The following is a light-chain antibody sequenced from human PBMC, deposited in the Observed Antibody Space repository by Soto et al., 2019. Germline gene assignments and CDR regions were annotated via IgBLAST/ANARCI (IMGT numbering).Light chain of an antibody. Sequence: QSVLTQPRSVSGSPGQSATISCTGTANDVGGHNYVSWYQQHPGEAPKLLIYDVTERTSGVPDRFSGSKSGNTASLTISGLQPEDEADYYCYSYAGTYTVVFGTGTKVTVL. CDR3: YSYAGTYTVV. CDR2: DVT. V-gene: IGLV2-11*01. J-gene: IGLJ1*01. CDR1: ANDVGGHNY.